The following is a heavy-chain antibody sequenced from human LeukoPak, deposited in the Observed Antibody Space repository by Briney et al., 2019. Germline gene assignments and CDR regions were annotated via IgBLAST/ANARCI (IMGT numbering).Heavy chain of an antibody. CDR3: ERDSETTHIHVLGY. J-gene: IGHJ4*02. Sequence: GGSLRLSCVVSGFTFTNYVVHWVRQAPGKGLEWVTLVSSDGGIKYYADSVKGRFSVSRDISKNTLYLQMNRLRVDDTAVYYCERDSETTHIHVLGYWGQGTLVTVSS. CDR2: VSSDGGIK. CDR1: GFTFTNYV. V-gene: IGHV3-30-3*01. D-gene: IGHD2-15*01.